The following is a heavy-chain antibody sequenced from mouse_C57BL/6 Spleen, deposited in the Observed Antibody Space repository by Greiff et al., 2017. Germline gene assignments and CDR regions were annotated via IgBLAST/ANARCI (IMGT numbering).Heavy chain of an antibody. CDR3: ARYRAVVVPGAMDY. J-gene: IGHJ4*01. V-gene: IGHV7-3*01. CDR1: GFTFTDYY. Sequence: EVMLVESGGGLVQPGGSLSLSCAASGFTFTDYYMSWVRQPPGKALEWLGFIRNKANCYTTEYSASVKGRFTISRDNSQSILYLQMNALRAEDSATYYCARYRAVVVPGAMDYWGQGTSVTVSS. CDR2: IRNKANCYTT. D-gene: IGHD1-1*01.